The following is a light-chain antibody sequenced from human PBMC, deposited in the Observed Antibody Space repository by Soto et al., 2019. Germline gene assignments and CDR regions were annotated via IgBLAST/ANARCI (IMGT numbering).Light chain of an antibody. CDR3: QQYKDWPHT. CDR1: QSVSDY. Sequence: TLMTHSPATLSVSPWERATLSCRASQSVSDYLAWYQQRPGQAPRLLIFGASTRATGFPARFSGSGSGTEFTLTISSLQSEDFAVYYCQQYKDWPHTFGQGTKVDI. CDR2: GAS. V-gene: IGKV3-15*01. J-gene: IGKJ1*01.